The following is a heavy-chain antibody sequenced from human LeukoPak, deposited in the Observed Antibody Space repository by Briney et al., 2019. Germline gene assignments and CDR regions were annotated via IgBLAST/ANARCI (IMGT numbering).Heavy chain of an antibody. CDR3: ARDPDSGGGFDY. CDR2: INSDNSKI. CDR1: GFTFRSYS. V-gene: IGHV3-48*01. Sequence: GGSLRLSCSACGFTFRSYSMNWVRQAPGQGLEWLSYINSDNSKIYYAGCVKGRFTISRDEAKNSLYLQMNSLRVEDTAVYYCARDPDSGGGFDYWGQGTLVTVSS. D-gene: IGHD1-14*01. J-gene: IGHJ4*02.